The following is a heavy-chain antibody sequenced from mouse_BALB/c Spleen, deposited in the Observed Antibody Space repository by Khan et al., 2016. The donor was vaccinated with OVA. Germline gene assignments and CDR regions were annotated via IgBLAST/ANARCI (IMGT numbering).Heavy chain of an antibody. CDR2: IDPDNGDT. CDR1: GFNIRHYY. Sequence: VRLQQSGADLVRSGASVKLSCIASGFNIRHYYLHWVKQRPEQGLEWIGWIDPDNGDTEYDPKFQGKATMTADKSSNTAYLKLSGLASEDTAIYYCTTGCGYAMDYWGQGTSVTVSS. CDR3: TTGCGYAMDY. V-gene: IGHV14-4*02. D-gene: IGHD4-1*01. J-gene: IGHJ4*01.